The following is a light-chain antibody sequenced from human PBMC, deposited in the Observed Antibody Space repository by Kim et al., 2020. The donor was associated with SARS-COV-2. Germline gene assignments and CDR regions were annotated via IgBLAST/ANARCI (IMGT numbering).Light chain of an antibody. J-gene: IGKJ4*01. V-gene: IGKV6-21*01. CDR3: LQSSSFLFT. CDR2: FAS. Sequence: LPPKGKVTTTCRASQSIGSSLPWYQQKPDQSPKLLVKFASRSFSGVPSRFSGSGSGTDFTLTISSLEAEDAATYYCLQSSSFLFTFGGGTKVDIK. CDR1: QSIGSS.